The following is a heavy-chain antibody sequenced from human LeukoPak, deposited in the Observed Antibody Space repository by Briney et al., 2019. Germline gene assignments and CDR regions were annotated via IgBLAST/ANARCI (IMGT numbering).Heavy chain of an antibody. CDR1: GFTFTSYT. J-gene: IGHJ4*01. Sequence: PGGSLRLSCAASGFTFTSYTMNWVRQAPGKGLEWVSYITSSSSTIYYADSVKGRFTMSRDNAENSLYLQMNSLRAEDTAVYYCARNFDSWGHGTLVTVSS. CDR3: ARNFDS. V-gene: IGHV3-48*01. D-gene: IGHD2/OR15-2a*01. CDR2: ITSSSSTI.